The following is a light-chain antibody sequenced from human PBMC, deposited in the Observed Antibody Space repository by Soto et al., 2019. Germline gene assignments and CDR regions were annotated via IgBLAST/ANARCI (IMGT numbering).Light chain of an antibody. V-gene: IGLV2-11*01. CDR3: CSYAGSYPVV. Sequence: QSALTQPRSVSGSPGQSVTNSCTGTSSDVGGYNYVSWYQQHPGKAPKLMIYDVNKRPSGVPDRFSGSKSGNTASLTISGLQAEDEADYYCCSYAGSYPVVFGGGTKLTVL. J-gene: IGLJ2*01. CDR2: DVN. CDR1: SSDVGGYNY.